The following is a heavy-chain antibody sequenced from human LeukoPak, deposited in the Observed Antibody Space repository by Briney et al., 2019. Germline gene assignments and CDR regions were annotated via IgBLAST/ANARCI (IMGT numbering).Heavy chain of an antibody. CDR2: ISSSSSYI. Sequence: GGSLRLXCAASGFTFSSYSMNWVRQAPGKGLEWVSSISSSSSYIYYADSVKGRFTISRDNAKNSLYLQMNSLRAEDTAVYYCARDRSYYYDSSGYYWYWGQGTLVTVSS. J-gene: IGHJ4*02. CDR3: ARDRSYYYDSSGYYWY. CDR1: GFTFSSYS. D-gene: IGHD3-22*01. V-gene: IGHV3-21*01.